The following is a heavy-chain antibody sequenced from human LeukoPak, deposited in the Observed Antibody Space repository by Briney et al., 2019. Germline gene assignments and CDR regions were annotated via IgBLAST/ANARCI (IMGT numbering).Heavy chain of an antibody. CDR3: ARLRFDFWSGYTHPYFDY. V-gene: IGHV4-39*01. CDR1: GGSISSSSYS. CDR2: IYYSGTT. D-gene: IGHD3-3*01. J-gene: IGHJ4*02. Sequence: SETLSLTCTVSGGSISSSSYSWGWIRQPPGKGLEWIVSIYYSGTTYYNPSLKSRVTISVDKSKIQLSLKLSSVAATDTAVYFCARLRFDFWSGYTHPYFDYWGQGTLVTVSS.